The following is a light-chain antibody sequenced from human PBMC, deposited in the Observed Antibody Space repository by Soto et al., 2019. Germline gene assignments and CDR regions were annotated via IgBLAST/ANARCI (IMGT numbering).Light chain of an antibody. CDR2: GAS. Sequence: EIVMTQSPATLSLSPGERATLSCRASQSVSSRYLSWYQQKPGQAPRLLIYGASTRATDIPARFSGSRSGTDFTLTISSLQPEDFAVYYCQQDYNLPHTFGQGTKLEIK. CDR1: QSVSSRY. CDR3: QQDYNLPHT. J-gene: IGKJ2*01. V-gene: IGKV3D-7*01.